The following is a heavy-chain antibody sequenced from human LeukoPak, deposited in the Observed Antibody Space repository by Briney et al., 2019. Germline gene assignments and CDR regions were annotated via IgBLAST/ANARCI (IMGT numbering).Heavy chain of an antibody. D-gene: IGHD2-21*01. V-gene: IGHV4-39*01. CDR1: GGSISNTSYY. CDR3: ARLGRGLLWQTIVAVRGFDP. Sequence: SETLSLTCTVSGGSISNTSYYWAWIRQPPGKGLECIGSLYYTGSTYYNPSLKSRVTISVDTSKNQFSLRLSSVTAADMAVYYCARLGRGLLWQTIVAVRGFDPWGQGTLVTVSS. J-gene: IGHJ5*02. CDR2: LYYTGST.